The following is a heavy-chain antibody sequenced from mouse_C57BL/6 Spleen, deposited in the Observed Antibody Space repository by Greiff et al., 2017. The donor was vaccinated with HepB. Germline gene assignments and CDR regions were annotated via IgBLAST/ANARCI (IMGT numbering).Heavy chain of an antibody. CDR1: GYSITSGYY. V-gene: IGHV3-6*01. CDR2: ISYDGSN. D-gene: IGHD1-1*01. J-gene: IGHJ1*03. CDR3: AREELGYYGSSFYWYFDV. Sequence: VQLQQSGPGLVKPSQSLSLTCSVTGYSITSGYYWNWIRQFPGNKLEWMGYISYDGSNNYNPSLKNRISITRDTSKNQFFLKLNSVTTEDTATYYCAREELGYYGSSFYWYFDVWGTGTTVTVSS.